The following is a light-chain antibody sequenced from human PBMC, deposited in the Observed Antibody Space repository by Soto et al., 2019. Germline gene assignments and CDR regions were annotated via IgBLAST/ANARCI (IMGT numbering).Light chain of an antibody. Sequence: ETVMTQSPPTLSLSPGERATLSCRASQGISTNLAWYQQKPGLAPRLLLYDASARAADIPDRFSGSGSETEFTLTIGRLQSEDSAVYYCKQYNAWTRTFGQGTKVEIK. CDR3: KQYNAWTRT. V-gene: IGKV3-15*01. J-gene: IGKJ1*01. CDR1: QGISTN. CDR2: DAS.